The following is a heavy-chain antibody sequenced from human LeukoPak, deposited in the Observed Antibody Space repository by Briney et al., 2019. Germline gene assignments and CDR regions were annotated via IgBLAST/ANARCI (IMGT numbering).Heavy chain of an antibody. CDR2: ISSSSTYI. CDR1: GFTFSSYS. V-gene: IGHV3-21*01. Sequence: PGGSLRLPCATSGFTFSSYSMNWVRQAPGKGLEWVSSISSSSTYIYYADSVKGRFTISRDNAKNSLYLQLNSLRAEDTAVYYCARGGCTTTSCYLFDYWGQGTLVTVSS. J-gene: IGHJ4*02. CDR3: ARGGCTTTSCYLFDY. D-gene: IGHD2-2*01.